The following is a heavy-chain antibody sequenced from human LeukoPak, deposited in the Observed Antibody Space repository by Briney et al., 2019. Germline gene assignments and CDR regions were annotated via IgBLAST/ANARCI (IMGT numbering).Heavy chain of an antibody. D-gene: IGHD3-10*01. CDR2: INWNGGGT. CDR3: ARESNYYGSGSYYKVGDFDY. V-gene: IGHV3-20*04. CDR1: GFTFDDYG. J-gene: IGHJ4*02. Sequence: ETLRLSCAASGFTFDDYGMSWVRQAPGKGLEWVSGINWNGGGTGYADSVKGRFTISRDNAKNSLYLQMNSLRAEDTALYYCARESNYYGSGSYYKVGDFDYWGQGTLVTVSS.